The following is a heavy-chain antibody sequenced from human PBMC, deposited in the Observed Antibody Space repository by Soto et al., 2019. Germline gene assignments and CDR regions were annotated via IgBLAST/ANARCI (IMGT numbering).Heavy chain of an antibody. CDR2: IGGSDGRA. D-gene: IGHD1-26*01. CDR3: AKVGPIEGTSGGAF. J-gene: IGHJ4*02. CDR1: GFNFSRYS. Sequence: PGGSLRLSCAASGFNFSRYSMSWVRQAPGKGLEWFSTIGGSDGRAYYADSVKGRLTISRDKSKNTLYLQMNSLRAEDTAIYYCAKVGPIEGTSGGAFWGQGTQVTVSS. V-gene: IGHV3-23*01.